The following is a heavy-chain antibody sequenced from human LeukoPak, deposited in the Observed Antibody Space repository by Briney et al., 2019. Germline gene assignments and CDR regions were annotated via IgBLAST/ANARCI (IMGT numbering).Heavy chain of an antibody. CDR2: ISSSGSYI. CDR3: AGTGYDIIFDY. V-gene: IGHV3-21*01. CDR1: GFTFSRYS. D-gene: IGHD3-9*01. J-gene: IGHJ4*02. Sequence: GGSLRLSCGASGFTFSRYSMNWVRQAPGKGLEWVSSISSSGSYIYYADSVKGRFTISRDNAKNSLYLQMNSLRAEDTAVYYCAGTGYDIIFDYWGQGTLVTVSS.